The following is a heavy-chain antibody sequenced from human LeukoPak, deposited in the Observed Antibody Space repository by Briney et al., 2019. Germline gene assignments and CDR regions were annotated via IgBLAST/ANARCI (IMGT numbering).Heavy chain of an antibody. CDR2: ISSGGSTI. J-gene: IGHJ6*02. Sequence: GGSLRLSCAASGLTFSGYEMNWVRQAPGKGLEWVSYISSGGSTIYYADSVKGRFTISRDNAKNSLYLQMNSLRAEDTAVYYCATLGSGSPNYYGMDVWAQGPTVTVPS. CDR1: GLTFSGYE. D-gene: IGHD3-10*01. V-gene: IGHV3-48*03. CDR3: ATLGSGSPNYYGMDV.